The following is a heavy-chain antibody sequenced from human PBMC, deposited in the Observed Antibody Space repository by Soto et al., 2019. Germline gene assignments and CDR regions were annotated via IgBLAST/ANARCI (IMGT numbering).Heavy chain of an antibody. J-gene: IGHJ6*02. CDR2: MNPNSGNT. V-gene: IGHV1-8*01. CDR3: ARRGEVVVVAGYYYYGMDV. CDR1: GYTFTSYD. Sequence: ASVKVSCKASGYTFTSYDINWVRQATGQGLEWMGWMNPNSGNTGYAQKFQGRVTMTRNTSISTAYMELSSLRSEDTAVYYCARRGEVVVVAGYYYYGMDVWGQGTTVTVSS. D-gene: IGHD2-15*01.